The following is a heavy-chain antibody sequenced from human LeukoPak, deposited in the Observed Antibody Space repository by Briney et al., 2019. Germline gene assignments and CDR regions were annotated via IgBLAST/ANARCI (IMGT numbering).Heavy chain of an antibody. Sequence: PSETLSLTCTVSGGSISSGDYHWSWIRQPPGKGLQWIGYIYYTGSTYYNPSLKSRGTMSVDTSKNQFSLKLTSVTAADTAVYYCARAGYYYGMDVWGQGTTVTVSS. V-gene: IGHV4-30-4*01. CDR2: IYYTGST. CDR3: ARAGYYYGMDV. J-gene: IGHJ6*02. CDR1: GGSISSGDYH.